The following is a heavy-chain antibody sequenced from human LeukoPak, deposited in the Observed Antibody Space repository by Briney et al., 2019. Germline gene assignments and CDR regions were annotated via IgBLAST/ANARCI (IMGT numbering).Heavy chain of an antibody. V-gene: IGHV1-2*02. CDR1: GYTFTGYY. J-gene: IGHJ4*02. CDR2: INPNSGGT. D-gene: IGHD5-24*01. Sequence: ASVKVSCKASGYTFTGYYMHWVRQAPGQGLEWMGWINPNSGGTNYAQKFQGRVTMIRDTSISTAYMELSRLRSDDTAVYYCARRGDGYKPFDYWGQGTLVTVSS. CDR3: ARRGDGYKPFDY.